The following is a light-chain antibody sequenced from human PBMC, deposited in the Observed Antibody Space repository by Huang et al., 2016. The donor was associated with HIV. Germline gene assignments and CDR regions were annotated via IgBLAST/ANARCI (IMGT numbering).Light chain of an antibody. CDR3: QQYGSSRT. CDR2: GAS. V-gene: IGKV3-20*01. CDR1: QSVSSSY. Sequence: ELVLTTSPGTLSLSPGERATLSCRARQSVSSSYLAWYQQKPGQAPRLLIYGASSRATGIPDRFRGSGSGTDFTLTISRLEPEDFAVYYCQQYGSSRTFGQGTKVEIK. J-gene: IGKJ1*01.